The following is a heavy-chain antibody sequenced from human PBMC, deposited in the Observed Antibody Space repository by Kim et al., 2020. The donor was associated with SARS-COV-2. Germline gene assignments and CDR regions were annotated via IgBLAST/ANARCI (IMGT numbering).Heavy chain of an antibody. CDR2: IYYSGST. V-gene: IGHV4-39*07. Sequence: SETLSLTCTVSGGSISSSSYYWGWIRQPPGKGLEWIGSIYYSGSTYYNPSLKSRVTISVDTSKNQFSLKLSSVTAADTAVYYCARDPLGGDYSPWGQGTLVTVSS. CDR1: GGSISSSSYY. J-gene: IGHJ5*02. CDR3: ARDPLGGDYSP. D-gene: IGHD4-17*01.